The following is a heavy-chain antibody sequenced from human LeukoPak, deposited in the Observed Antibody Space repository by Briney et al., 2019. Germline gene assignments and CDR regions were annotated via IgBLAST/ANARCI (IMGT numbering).Heavy chain of an antibody. CDR1: GFTFSSYE. V-gene: IGHV3-48*03. CDR3: ARAARPLHYYDSSGYFDAYYYYYMDV. Sequence: GGSLRLSCAASGFTFSSYEMNWARQAPGKGLEWGSYISSSGSTIYYADSVKGRFTISRDNAKNSLYLQMNSLRAEDTALYYCARAARPLHYYDSSGYFDAYYYYYMDVWGKGTTVTVSS. CDR2: ISSSGSTI. D-gene: IGHD3-22*01. J-gene: IGHJ6*03.